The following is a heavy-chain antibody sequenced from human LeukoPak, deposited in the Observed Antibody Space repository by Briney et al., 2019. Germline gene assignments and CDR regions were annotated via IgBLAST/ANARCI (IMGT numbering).Heavy chain of an antibody. D-gene: IGHD3-22*01. CDR2: IRSKAYGGTT. CDR3: TRDGDYYYDSSGYYPPDY. J-gene: IGHJ4*02. V-gene: IGHV3-49*03. Sequence: GGSLRLSCTASGFTFGDYAMSWFRQAPGKGLEWVGFIRSKAYGGTTEYAASVKGRFTISRDDSKSIAYLQMNSLKTEDTAVYYCTRDGDYYYDSSGYYPPDYWGQGTLVTVSS. CDR1: GFTFGDYA.